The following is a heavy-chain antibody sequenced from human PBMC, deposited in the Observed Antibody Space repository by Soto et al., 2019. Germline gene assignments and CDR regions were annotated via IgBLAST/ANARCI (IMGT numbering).Heavy chain of an antibody. V-gene: IGHV4-59*01. Sequence: SETLSLTCTVSGGPISSYYWSWIRQPPGKGLEWIGYIYYSGSTDYNPSLKSRVTISVDTSKNQFSLKLSSVTAADTAVYYCAREVIWSGYFDYWGQGTLVTVSS. J-gene: IGHJ4*02. CDR1: GGPISSYY. D-gene: IGHD3-3*01. CDR3: AREVIWSGYFDY. CDR2: IYYSGST.